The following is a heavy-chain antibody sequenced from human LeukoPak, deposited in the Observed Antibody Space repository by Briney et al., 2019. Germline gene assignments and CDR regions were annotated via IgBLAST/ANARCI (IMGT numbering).Heavy chain of an antibody. D-gene: IGHD6-19*01. Sequence: GGSLRLSCAVSGFTLSSYAMSWVRQAPGEGLEWASGISGSGGSKYYADSVKGRFTISRDNSKNTLYLQMNTLRAEDTAVYYCANKGVPIGSGWYAYWGQGTLVTVSS. J-gene: IGHJ4*02. V-gene: IGHV3-23*01. CDR1: GFTLSSYA. CDR2: ISGSGGSK. CDR3: ANKGVPIGSGWYAY.